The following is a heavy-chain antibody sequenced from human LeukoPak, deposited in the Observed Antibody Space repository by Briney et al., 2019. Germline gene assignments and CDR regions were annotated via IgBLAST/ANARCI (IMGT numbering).Heavy chain of an antibody. J-gene: IGHJ6*03. CDR1: GGTFDIYA. Sequence: SVKVSCKASGGTFDIYAISWVRQPPAPGLEWKGGIIPIFGTANYAQNFQGRVTITADKSTSTAYMELTRLRSEDTAVYYCARVPDDYGDYYYYNMDVWGKGTTVTVS. V-gene: IGHV1-69*06. D-gene: IGHD4-17*01. CDR2: IIPIFGTA. CDR3: ARVPDDYGDYYYYNMDV.